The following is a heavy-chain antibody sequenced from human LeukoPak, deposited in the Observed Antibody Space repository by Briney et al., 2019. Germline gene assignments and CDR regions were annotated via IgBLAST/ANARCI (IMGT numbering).Heavy chain of an antibody. CDR2: IYYSGST. D-gene: IGHD3-22*01. J-gene: IGHJ4*02. CDR1: GGSISSYY. V-gene: IGHV4-59*01. Sequence: PSETLSLTCTVSGGSISSYYWSWIRQPPGKGLEWIGYIYYSGSTNYNPSLKSRVTISVDTSKNQFSLKLSSVTAADTAVYYCALVDSSGYYLDYWGQGTLVTVSS. CDR3: ALVDSSGYYLDY.